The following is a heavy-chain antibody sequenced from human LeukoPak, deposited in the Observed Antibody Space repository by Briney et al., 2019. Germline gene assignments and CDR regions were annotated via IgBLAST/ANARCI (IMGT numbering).Heavy chain of an antibody. CDR3: TTQVPAAMMHPLPN. CDR1: GFTFSSYS. CDR2: IKSKTDGGTT. D-gene: IGHD2-2*01. Sequence: GGSLRLSCAASGFTFSSYSMNWVRQAPGKGLEWVGRIKSKTDGGTTDYAAPVKGRFTISRDDSKNTLYLQMNSLKTEDTAVYYCTTQVPAAMMHPLPNWGQGTLVTVSS. V-gene: IGHV3-15*01. J-gene: IGHJ4*02.